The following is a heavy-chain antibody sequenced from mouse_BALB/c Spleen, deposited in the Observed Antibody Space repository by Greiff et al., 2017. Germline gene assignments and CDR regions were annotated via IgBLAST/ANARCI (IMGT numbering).Heavy chain of an antibody. CDR2: IYPGSGNT. CDR1: GYTFTDYY. V-gene: IGHV1-77*01. CDR3: ARFPYD. J-gene: IGHJ2*01. Sequence: VQLQQSGAELARPGASVKLSCKASGYTFTDYYINWVKQRTGQGLEWIGEIYPGSGNTYYNEKFKGKATLTADKSSSTAYMQLSSLTSEDSAVYFCARFPYDWGQGTTLTVSS. D-gene: IGHD2-3*01.